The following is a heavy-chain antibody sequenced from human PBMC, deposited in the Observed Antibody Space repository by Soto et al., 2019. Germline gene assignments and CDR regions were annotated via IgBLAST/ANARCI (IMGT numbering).Heavy chain of an antibody. CDR3: ARGPTNYDFWSGYENIFDY. CDR1: GYTFTSYD. CDR2: MNPNSGNT. D-gene: IGHD3-3*01. J-gene: IGHJ4*02. V-gene: IGHV1-8*01. Sequence: ASVKVSCKASGYTFTSYDINWVRQATGQGLEWMGWMNPNSGNTGYAQKFQGRVTMTRNTSISTAYMELSSLRSEDTAVYYCARGPTNYDFWSGYENIFDYWGQGTLVTVSS.